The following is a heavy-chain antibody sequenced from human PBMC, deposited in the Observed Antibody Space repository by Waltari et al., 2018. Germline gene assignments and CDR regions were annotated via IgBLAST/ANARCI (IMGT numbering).Heavy chain of an antibody. CDR3: ARSSGYYPYYMDV. V-gene: IGHV4-39*01. CDR2: IYYSGST. Sequence: QLQLQESGPGLVKPSETRSLTCTVSGGSISSSSYYWGWIRQPPGKGLEWVGSIYYSGSTYYTLSLKCRVTISVDTSKNQFYLKLSSVTAADTAVYSCARSSGYYPYYMDVWGKGTTVTVSS. CDR1: GGSISSSSYY. J-gene: IGHJ6*03. D-gene: IGHD3-22*01.